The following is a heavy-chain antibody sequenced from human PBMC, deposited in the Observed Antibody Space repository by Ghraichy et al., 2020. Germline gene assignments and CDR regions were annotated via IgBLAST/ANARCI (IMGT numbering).Heavy chain of an antibody. D-gene: IGHD2-2*02. CDR3: ARSLVVVPAATPLNYYYGMDV. J-gene: IGHJ6*02. V-gene: IGHV5-51*01. CDR1: GYSFTSYW. CDR2: IYPGDSDT. Sequence: GESLNISCKGSGYSFTSYWIGWVRQMPGKGLEWMGIIYPGDSDTRYSPSFQGQVTISADKSISTAYLQWSSLKASDTAMYYCARSLVVVPAATPLNYYYGMDVWGQGTTVTVSS.